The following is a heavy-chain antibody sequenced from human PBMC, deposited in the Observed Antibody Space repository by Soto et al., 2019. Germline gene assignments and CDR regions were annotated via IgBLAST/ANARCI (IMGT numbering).Heavy chain of an antibody. D-gene: IGHD2-2*02. CDR1: GGSFSGYY. Sequence: PSETLSLTCAVYGGSFSGYYWSWIRQPPGKGLEWIGEINHSGSTNYNPSLKSRVTISVDTAKNQFSLKLSSVTAADTAVDYCARGRVAPAAIYSNYGRNYFDYWGQGTLVTVSS. CDR2: INHSGST. J-gene: IGHJ4*02. V-gene: IGHV4-34*01. CDR3: ARGRVAPAAIYSNYGRNYFDY.